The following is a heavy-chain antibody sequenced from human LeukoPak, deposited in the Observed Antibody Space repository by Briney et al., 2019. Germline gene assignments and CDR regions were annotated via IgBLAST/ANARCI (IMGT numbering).Heavy chain of an antibody. D-gene: IGHD3-22*01. J-gene: IGHJ5*02. CDR3: ARASGRYYYDSSGYNHWFDP. V-gene: IGHV4-30-4*01. CDR1: GGSISSGDYY. CDR2: IYYSGST. Sequence: SETLSLTCTVSGGSISSGDYYWSWIRQPPGKGLEWIGYIYYSGSTYYNPSLKSRVTISVDRSKNQFSLKLSSVTAADTAVYYCARASGRYYYDSSGYNHWFDPWGQGTLVTVSP.